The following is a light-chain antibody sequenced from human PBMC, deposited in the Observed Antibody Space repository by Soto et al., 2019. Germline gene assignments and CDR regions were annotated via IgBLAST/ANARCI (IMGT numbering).Light chain of an antibody. J-gene: IGKJ2*02. Sequence: EIVMTQSPATLSVSPGERATLSCRASQSVRNNLAWYQHKLGQAPRLLIYDASTMPTGIPDRFTGSGSGTEFTLTISNLQSADFAVYYCHQPTTWPRTFGQGTKLEIK. CDR1: QSVRNN. V-gene: IGKV3-15*01. CDR3: HQPTTWPRT. CDR2: DAS.